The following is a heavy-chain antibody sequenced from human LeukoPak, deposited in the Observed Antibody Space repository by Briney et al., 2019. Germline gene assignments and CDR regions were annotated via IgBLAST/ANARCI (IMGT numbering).Heavy chain of an antibody. V-gene: IGHV3-30*02. J-gene: IGHJ4*02. CDR2: IRYDGSNK. CDR3: AKEPPNTMIVGHRLDY. D-gene: IGHD3-22*01. Sequence: GGSLRLSCAASGFTFSNSGMHWVRLAPGKGLDWVAFIRYDGSNKYYTESVEGRFTISRDNSKNTLYLQMNSLRAEDTAVYYCAKEPPNTMIVGHRLDYWGQGTLVTVSS. CDR1: GFTFSNSG.